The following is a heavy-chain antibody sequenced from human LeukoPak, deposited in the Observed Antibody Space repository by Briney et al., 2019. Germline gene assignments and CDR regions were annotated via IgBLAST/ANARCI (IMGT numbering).Heavy chain of an antibody. J-gene: IGHJ4*02. CDR3: ARGYCSSTSCYRSDY. V-gene: IGHV1-18*01. CDR2: ISAYNGNT. D-gene: IGHD2-2*01. Sequence: GASVKVSCRASGYTFTSYGISWVRQAPGQGLEWMGWISAYNGNTNYAQKLQGRVTMTTDTSTSTAYMELRSLRSDDTAVYYCARGYCSSTSCYRSDYWGQGTLVTVSS. CDR1: GYTFTSYG.